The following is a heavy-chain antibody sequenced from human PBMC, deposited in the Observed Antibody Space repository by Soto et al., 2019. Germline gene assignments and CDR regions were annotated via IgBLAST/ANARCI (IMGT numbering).Heavy chain of an antibody. CDR3: ARDSDDFWSGYTDY. V-gene: IGHV1-18*01. J-gene: IGHJ4*02. CDR1: GCRVSRYV. D-gene: IGHD3-3*01. CDR2: ISAYNGNT. Sequence: WRAAGCRVSRYVMMFVRPSTGQGLEWMGWISAYNGNTNYAQKLQGRVTMTTDTSTSTAYMELRSLRSDDTVVYYCARDSDDFWSGYTDYWGQGTLVTVSS.